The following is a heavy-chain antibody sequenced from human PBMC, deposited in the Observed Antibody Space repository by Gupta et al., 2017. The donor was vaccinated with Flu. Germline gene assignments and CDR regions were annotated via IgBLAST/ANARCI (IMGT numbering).Heavy chain of an antibody. D-gene: IGHD6-13*01. Sequence: QVQLQQWGAGLLKPSETLSLTCAVYGGSFSGYYWSWIRQPPGKGLEWIGEINHSGSTNYNPSLKSRVTISVDTSKNQFSLKLSSVTAADTAVYYCARGRQKQQGDAFDIWGQGTMVTVSS. CDR1: GGSFSGYY. V-gene: IGHV4-34*01. J-gene: IGHJ3*02. CDR3: ARGRQKQQGDAFDI. CDR2: INHSGST.